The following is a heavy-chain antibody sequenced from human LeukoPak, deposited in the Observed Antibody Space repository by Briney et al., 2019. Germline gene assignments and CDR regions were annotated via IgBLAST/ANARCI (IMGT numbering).Heavy chain of an antibody. V-gene: IGHV3-7*01. D-gene: IGHD2-15*01. CDR2: IKQDGSET. CDR1: GFTFSIYW. J-gene: IGHJ4*02. CDR3: ARYCSGGSCFDS. Sequence: SWGSLRLSCAASGFTFSIYWMSWVRQAPGKGLEWVATIKQDGSETYYVDSVKGRFTISRDNAKNSLYLQMNSLRAEDTAVYYCARYCSGGSCFDSWGQGTLVTVSS.